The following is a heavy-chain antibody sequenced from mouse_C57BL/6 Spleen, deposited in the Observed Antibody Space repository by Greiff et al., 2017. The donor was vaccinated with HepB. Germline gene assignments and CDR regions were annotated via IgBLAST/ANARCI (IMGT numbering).Heavy chain of an antibody. CDR1: GFTFSSYA. V-gene: IGHV5-4*03. J-gene: IGHJ2*01. Sequence: EVKLMESGGGLVKPGGSLKLSCAASGFTFSSYAMSWVRQTPEKRLEWVATISDGGSYTYYPDNVKGRFTISRDNAKNNLYLQMSHLKSEDTAMYYCARAYYYGSSDYFDYWGQGTTLTVSS. D-gene: IGHD1-1*01. CDR2: ISDGGSYT. CDR3: ARAYYYGSSDYFDY.